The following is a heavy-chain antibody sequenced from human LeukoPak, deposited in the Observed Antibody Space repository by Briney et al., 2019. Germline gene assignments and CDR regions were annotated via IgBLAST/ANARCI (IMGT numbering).Heavy chain of an antibody. D-gene: IGHD3-10*01. J-gene: IGHJ4*02. CDR2: ISSSGSTI. CDR3: ARVVWFGANLDY. Sequence: GGSLRLSCAASGFTFSSYEMNWVRQAPGKGLEWVSYISSSGSTIYYADSVKGRFTISRDNAKNSLYLQMNSLRAEDTAVYYCARVVWFGANLDYWGQGTLVTVSS. CDR1: GFTFSSYE. V-gene: IGHV3-48*03.